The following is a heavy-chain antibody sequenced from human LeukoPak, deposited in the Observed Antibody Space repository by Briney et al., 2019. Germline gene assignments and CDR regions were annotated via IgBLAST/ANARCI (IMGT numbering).Heavy chain of an antibody. J-gene: IGHJ4*02. D-gene: IGHD3-3*01. V-gene: IGHV3-15*01. CDR2: IKSKTDGGTT. CDR1: GFTFSNAW. CDR3: TTLPITIFGVVITYFDY. Sequence: PGGSLRLSCAASGFTFSNAWMSWVRQAPGKGLEWVGRIKSKTDGGTTDYAAPVKGRLTISRDDSKNTLYLQMNSLKTEDTAVYYCTTLPITIFGVVITYFDYWGQGTLVTVSS.